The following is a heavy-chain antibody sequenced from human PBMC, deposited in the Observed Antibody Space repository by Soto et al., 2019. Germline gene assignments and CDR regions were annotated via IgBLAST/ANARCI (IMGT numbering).Heavy chain of an antibody. CDR1: GGSVSSGSYY. Sequence: PSETLSLTCTVSGGSVSSGSYYWSWIRQPPGKGLEWIGYIYYSGNTNYNPSLKSRVTISVDTSKNQFSLKLSSVTAADTAVYYCARYYYDSSGYFDYWGQGTLVTVSS. CDR3: ARYYYDSSGYFDY. J-gene: IGHJ4*02. D-gene: IGHD3-22*01. V-gene: IGHV4-61*01. CDR2: IYYSGNT.